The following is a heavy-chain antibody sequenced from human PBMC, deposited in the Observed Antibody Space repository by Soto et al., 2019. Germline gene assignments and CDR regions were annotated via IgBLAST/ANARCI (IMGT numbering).Heavy chain of an antibody. J-gene: IGHJ5*02. Sequence: GGSLRLSCAASGFTFSDYYMSWIRQAPGKGLEWVSYISSSSSYTNYADSVKGRFTISRDNAKNSLYLQMNSLRAEDTAVYYCARVYYDSSGYYYRSGSGWFDPWGQGTLVTVSS. CDR3: ARVYYDSSGYYYRSGSGWFDP. V-gene: IGHV3-11*06. CDR1: GFTFSDYY. CDR2: ISSSSSYT. D-gene: IGHD3-22*01.